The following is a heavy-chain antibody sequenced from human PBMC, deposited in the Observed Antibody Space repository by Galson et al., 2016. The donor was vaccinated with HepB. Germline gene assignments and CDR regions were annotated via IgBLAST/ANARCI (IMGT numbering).Heavy chain of an antibody. Sequence: SVKVSCKASGYTFTNYFIHWVRQAPGQGLEWVGIINPSGGSTSYADKFQGRVTMTRDTSTITVYMELSSLRSEDTAVYYCARWGGGGYDFWTGYLDYWGQGTPVTVSS. J-gene: IGHJ4*02. CDR3: ARWGGGGYDFWTGYLDY. V-gene: IGHV1-46*01. CDR2: INPSGGST. D-gene: IGHD3-3*01. CDR1: GYTFTNYF.